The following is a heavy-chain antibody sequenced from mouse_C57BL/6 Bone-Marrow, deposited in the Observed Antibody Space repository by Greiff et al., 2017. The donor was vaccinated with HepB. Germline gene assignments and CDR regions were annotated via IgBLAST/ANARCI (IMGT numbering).Heavy chain of an antibody. CDR2: IWTGGGT. J-gene: IGHJ2*01. V-gene: IGHV2-9-1*01. CDR3: ASTRQLRLRYYFDY. CDR1: GFSLTSYA. Sequence: VQLQQSGPGLVAPSQSLSITCTVSGFSLTSYAISWVRQPPGKGLEWLGVIWTGGGTNYNSALKSRLSISKDNSKSQVYLKMNSLLTDDTARYYCASTRQLRLRYYFDYWGQGTTLTVSS. D-gene: IGHD3-2*02.